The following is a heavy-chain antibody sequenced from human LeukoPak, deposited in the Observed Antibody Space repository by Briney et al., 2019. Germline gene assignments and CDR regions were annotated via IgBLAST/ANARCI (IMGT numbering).Heavy chain of an antibody. CDR3: ARGPHQQWPPMQY. D-gene: IGHD6-19*01. CDR2: INDSGSA. J-gene: IGHJ4*02. CDR1: GGSFSGYH. V-gene: IGHV4-34*01. Sequence: PSETLSLTCAVYGGSFSGYHWTWIRQSPGKGLEWVGEINDSGSALYNPSLKNRVTISVDMSKNHFSVNLTYVTAADTGVYYCARGPHQQWPPMQYWGQGSLVIVSS.